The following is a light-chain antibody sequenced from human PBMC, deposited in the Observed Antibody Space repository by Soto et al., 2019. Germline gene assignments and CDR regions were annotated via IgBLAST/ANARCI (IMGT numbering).Light chain of an antibody. Sequence: DIQMTQSPSTLSPSVGDRVTITCRASRSISDWLAWYQQQPGKAPKLLIFDASSLKSGVPSRFSGSGSGTEFTPTISGLQPDDVATYYCLQYSRHSWTFGQGTKVEIK. V-gene: IGKV1-5*01. CDR1: RSISDW. J-gene: IGKJ1*01. CDR2: DAS. CDR3: LQYSRHSWT.